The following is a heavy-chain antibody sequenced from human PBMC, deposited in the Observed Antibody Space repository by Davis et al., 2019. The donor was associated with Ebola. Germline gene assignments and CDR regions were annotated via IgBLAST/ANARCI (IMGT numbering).Heavy chain of an antibody. CDR1: GGSISSYY. D-gene: IGHD6-13*01. V-gene: IGHV4-34*01. CDR3: ARGGSSWYRVSPYYFDY. J-gene: IGHJ4*02. Sequence: PSETLSLTCTVSGGSISSYYWSWIRQPPGKGLEWIGEINHSGSTNYNPSLKSRVTISVDTSKNQFSLKLSSVTAADTAVYYCARGGSSWYRVSPYYFDYRGQGTLVTVSS. CDR2: INHSGST.